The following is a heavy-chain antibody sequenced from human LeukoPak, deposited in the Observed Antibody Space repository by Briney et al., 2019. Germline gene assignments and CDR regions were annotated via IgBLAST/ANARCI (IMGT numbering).Heavy chain of an antibody. V-gene: IGHV3-30-3*01. J-gene: IGHJ4*02. CDR1: GFTFSSYA. D-gene: IGHD2-21*02. Sequence: GGSLRLSCAASGFTFSSYAMHWVRQAPGKGLEWVAVISYDGSNKYYADSVKGRFTISRDNSKNTVFMEMNSLKPEDTALYYCARSEHIVVVTSTPASYWGQGTLVTVSS. CDR2: ISYDGSNK. CDR3: ARSEHIVVVTSTPASY.